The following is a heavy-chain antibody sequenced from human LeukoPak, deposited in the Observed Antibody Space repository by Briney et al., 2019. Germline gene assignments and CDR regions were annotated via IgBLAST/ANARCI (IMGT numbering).Heavy chain of an antibody. CDR1: GGSISSYY. D-gene: IGHD5-24*01. V-gene: IGHV4-59*01. CDR3: ARDDGYSDFDY. Sequence: PSETLSLTCTVSGGSISSYYWSWIRQPPGKGLEWIGYIYYSGSTNYNPSLKSRVTISVDTSKNQFSLKLSSVTAADTAVHYCARDDGYSDFDYWGQGTLVTVSS. CDR2: IYYSGST. J-gene: IGHJ4*02.